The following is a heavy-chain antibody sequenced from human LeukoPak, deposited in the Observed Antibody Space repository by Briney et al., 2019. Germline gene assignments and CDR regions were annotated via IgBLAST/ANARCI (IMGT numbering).Heavy chain of an antibody. CDR1: GFTFSSYA. Sequence: RGSLRLSCEASGFTFSSYAMHWVRQAPGAGLEWVAVIWYEGINKYYADSVKGRFTISRDNSKNTVYLQMNSLRAEDTAVYYCARDWAGGYGDYVGYWGQGTLVTVSS. J-gene: IGHJ4*02. V-gene: IGHV3-33*01. CDR2: IWYEGINK. CDR3: ARDWAGGYGDYVGY. D-gene: IGHD4-17*01.